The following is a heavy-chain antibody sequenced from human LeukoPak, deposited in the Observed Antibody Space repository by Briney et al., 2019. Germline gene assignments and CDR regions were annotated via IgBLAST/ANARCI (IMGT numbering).Heavy chain of an antibody. Sequence: PGGSLRLSCAASGFTFSSYSMNWVRQAPGKGLVWVSRINSDGSSTSYADSVKGRFTISRDNAKNTLYLQMNSLRAEDTAVYYCARVEFYSSGWYPFWDYWGQGTLVTVSS. V-gene: IGHV3-74*01. CDR2: INSDGSST. J-gene: IGHJ4*02. CDR1: GFTFSSYS. D-gene: IGHD6-19*01. CDR3: ARVEFYSSGWYPFWDY.